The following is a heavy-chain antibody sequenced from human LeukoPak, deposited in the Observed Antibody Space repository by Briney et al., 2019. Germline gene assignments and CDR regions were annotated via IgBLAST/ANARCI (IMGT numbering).Heavy chain of an antibody. J-gene: IGHJ2*01. D-gene: IGHD3-22*01. CDR2: IYHSGST. Sequence: PSQTLSLTCAVSGGSISSGGYSWSWIRQPPGKGLEWIGYIYHSGSTYYNPSLKSRVTISVDRSKNQFSLKLSSVTAADTAVYYCARGYDSSGYRDNWYFDLWGRGTLVTVSS. CDR1: GGSISSGGYS. CDR3: ARGYDSSGYRDNWYFDL. V-gene: IGHV4-30-2*01.